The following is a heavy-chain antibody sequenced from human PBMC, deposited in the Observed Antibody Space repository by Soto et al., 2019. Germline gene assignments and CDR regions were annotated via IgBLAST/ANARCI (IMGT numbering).Heavy chain of an antibody. CDR1: GFTFSSYG. CDR2: IWYDGSNK. Sequence: GGSLRLSCAASGFTFSSYGMHWVRQAPGKGLEWVAVIWYDGSNKYYADSVKGRFTISRDNSKNTLYLQMNSLRAEDTAVYYCARDSKNYYYMDVWGKGTTVTVSS. CDR3: ARDSKNYYYMDV. V-gene: IGHV3-33*01. J-gene: IGHJ6*03.